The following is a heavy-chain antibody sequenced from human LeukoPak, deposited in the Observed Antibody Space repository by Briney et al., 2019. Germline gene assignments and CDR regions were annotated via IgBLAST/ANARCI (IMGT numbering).Heavy chain of an antibody. CDR1: GYTFTSYD. V-gene: IGHV1-2*02. D-gene: IGHD3-10*01. Sequence: ASVKVSCKASGYTFTSYDINWVRQAPGQGLEWMGWINPNSGGTNYAQKFQGRVTMTRDTSISTAYMELSRLRSDDTAVYYCARSRRYGSGSRIQNWLDPWGQGTLVTVSS. CDR3: ARSRRYGSGSRIQNWLDP. CDR2: INPNSGGT. J-gene: IGHJ5*02.